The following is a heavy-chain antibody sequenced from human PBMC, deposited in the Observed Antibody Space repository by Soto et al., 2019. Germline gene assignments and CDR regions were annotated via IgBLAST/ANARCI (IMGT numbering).Heavy chain of an antibody. CDR1: GSTFSSYA. D-gene: IGHD3-10*01. J-gene: IGHJ6*02. V-gene: IGHV3-30-3*01. CDR2: ISYDGIDK. Sequence: QVQLVESGGGVVQPGRSLRLSCAASGSTFSSYAMYWVRQAPGKGLDWVAGISYDGIDKDYADSVKGRFTISRDNSKNPLYLQMNSLRVEDTAMYYCARNMRPGGFDYGMDVWGQGTTVTVSS. CDR3: ARNMRPGGFDYGMDV.